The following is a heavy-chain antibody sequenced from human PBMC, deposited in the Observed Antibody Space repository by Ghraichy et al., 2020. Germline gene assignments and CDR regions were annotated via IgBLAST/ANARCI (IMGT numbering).Heavy chain of an antibody. CDR1: GYTFTSYG. CDR2: ISAYNGNT. CDR3: ARDWGWDYYDSSGDYGAFDI. D-gene: IGHD3-22*01. J-gene: IGHJ3*02. Sequence: ASVKVSCKASGYTFTSYGISWVRQAPGQGLEWMGWISAYNGNTNYAQKLQGRVTMTTDTSTSTAYMELRSLRSDDTAVYYCARDWGWDYYDSSGDYGAFDIWGQGTMVTVSS. V-gene: IGHV1-18*04.